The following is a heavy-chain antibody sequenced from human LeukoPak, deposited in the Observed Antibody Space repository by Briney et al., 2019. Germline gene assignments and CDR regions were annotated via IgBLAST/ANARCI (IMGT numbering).Heavy chain of an antibody. J-gene: IGHJ2*01. V-gene: IGHV3-66*01. D-gene: IGHD3-16*01. CDR3: ARALVSSWGDGWYFDL. Sequence: TGGSLRLSCAASGFTFSSYSMSWVRRAPGKGLEWVSFIYSGGSTYSADSVKDRFTISRDNSKNTMHLHMNSLGADDTAMYYCARALVSSWGDGWYFDLWGRGTLVTVSS. CDR1: GFTFSSYS. CDR2: IYSGGST.